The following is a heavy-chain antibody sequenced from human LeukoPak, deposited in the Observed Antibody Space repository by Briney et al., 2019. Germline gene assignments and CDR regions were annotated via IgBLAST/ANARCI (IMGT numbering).Heavy chain of an antibody. Sequence: SETLSLTCTVSGGSISSGGYYWSWIRQHPGKGLEWIGYIYYSGSTYYNPSLKSRVTISVDTSKNQFSLKLSSVTAADTAVYYCARLRNDYGDSFDYWGQGTLVTVSS. CDR1: GGSISSGGYY. D-gene: IGHD4-17*01. CDR3: ARLRNDYGDSFDY. J-gene: IGHJ4*02. V-gene: IGHV4-31*03. CDR2: IYYSGST.